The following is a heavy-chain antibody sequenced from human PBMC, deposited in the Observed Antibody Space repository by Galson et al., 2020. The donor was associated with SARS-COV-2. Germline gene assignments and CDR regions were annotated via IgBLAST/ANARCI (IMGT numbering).Heavy chain of an antibody. D-gene: IGHD2-15*01. J-gene: IGHJ6*02. Sequence: QAGGSLRLTCAASGFTFSTYGMHWVRQVPGKGLEWVALMSYDGRNKYYADSVKGRFTISRDNSKNLLYLQMNSLRAEDTAVYYCARGNGCSGGSCYSHFYYAMDVWGQGTTVTVSS. CDR1: GFTFSTYG. CDR2: MSYDGRNK. V-gene: IGHV3-30*03. CDR3: ARGNGCSGGSCYSHFYYAMDV.